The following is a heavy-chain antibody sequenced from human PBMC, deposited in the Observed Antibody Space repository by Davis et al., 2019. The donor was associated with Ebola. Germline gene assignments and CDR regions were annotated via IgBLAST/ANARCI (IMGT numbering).Heavy chain of an antibody. Sequence: MPSETLSLTCPVSAASISRSSYYWGWIRQPPGKGLEWIGSIYYSGSTYYNPSPKSRVTISVDTSKNQFHLKLSSVTAADTAVYYCARNPHYGMDVWGQGTTVTVSS. CDR3: ARNPHYGMDV. J-gene: IGHJ6*02. CDR2: IYYSGST. V-gene: IGHV4-39*06. CDR1: AASISRSSYY.